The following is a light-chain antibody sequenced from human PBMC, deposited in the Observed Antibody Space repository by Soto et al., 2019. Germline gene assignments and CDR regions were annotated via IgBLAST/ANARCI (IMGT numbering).Light chain of an antibody. CDR3: QQYGTSEII. J-gene: IGKJ5*01. CDR2: GAS. V-gene: IGKV3-20*01. CDR1: QTVSRNN. Sequence: EIVLTQSPGTLSLSPGERATLSCRASQTVSRNNLVWYQQRPGQPPRLLIYGASSRATGIPDRYSASGSGTDFTLTISRLEPEDFAVFFCQQYGTSEIIFGQGTRLEIK.